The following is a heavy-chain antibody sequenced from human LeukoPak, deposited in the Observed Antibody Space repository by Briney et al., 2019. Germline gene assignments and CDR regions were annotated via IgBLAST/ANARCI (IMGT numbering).Heavy chain of an antibody. V-gene: IGHV4-39*01. CDR1: GGSISSSSYY. Sequence: SETLSLTCTVSGGSISSSSYYWGWIRQPPGKGLEWIGSIYYSGSTYYSPSLKSRVTISVDTSKNQFSLKLSSVTAADTAVYYCARLRGYCSGGSCYHYFDYWGQGTLVTVSS. CDR3: ARLRGYCSGGSCYHYFDY. CDR2: IYYSGST. D-gene: IGHD2-15*01. J-gene: IGHJ4*02.